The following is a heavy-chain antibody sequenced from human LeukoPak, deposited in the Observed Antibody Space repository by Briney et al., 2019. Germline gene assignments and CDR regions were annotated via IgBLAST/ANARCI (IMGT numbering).Heavy chain of an antibody. CDR1: GGSFSGYY. J-gene: IGHJ6*02. CDR2: INHSGST. V-gene: IGHV4-34*01. CDR3: ARDRLRGPSYYYYYYGMDV. Sequence: SETLSLTCAVSGGSFSGYYWSWIRQPPGKGLEWIGEINHSGSTNYNPSLKSRVTISVDKSKNQFSLKLSSVTTADTAVYYCARDRLRGPSYYYYYYGMDVWGQGTTVTVSS. D-gene: IGHD4-17*01.